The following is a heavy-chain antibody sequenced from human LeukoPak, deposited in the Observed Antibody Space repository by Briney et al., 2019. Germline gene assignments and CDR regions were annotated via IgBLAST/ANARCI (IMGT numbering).Heavy chain of an antibody. CDR3: ARGSDYSNSDAFDI. V-gene: IGHV1-69*06. J-gene: IGHJ3*02. Sequence: SVNVSCKASGGTFSSYAISWVRQAPGQGLEWMGRIIPIFGTANYAQKFQGRVTITADKSTSTAYMELSSLRSEDTAVYYCARGSDYSNSDAFDIWGQGTMVTVSS. D-gene: IGHD4-11*01. CDR1: GGTFSSYA. CDR2: IIPIFGTA.